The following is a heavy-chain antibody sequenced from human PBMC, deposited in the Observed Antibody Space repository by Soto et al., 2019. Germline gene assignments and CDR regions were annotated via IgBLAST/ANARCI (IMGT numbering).Heavy chain of an antibody. Sequence: EVQLVESGGGLVKPGGCLRLSCAASGFTFSNYGMNWVRQAPGKGLEWDSSISSSSSNIYYGDSVKGRFTISRDNAKSSLYLQMNSLRAEDSAMYFCARELDGTSQIDNWGQGTLVTVSS. D-gene: IGHD2-2*01. J-gene: IGHJ4*02. CDR3: ARELDGTSQIDN. CDR1: GFTFSNYG. CDR2: ISSSSSNI. V-gene: IGHV3-21*01.